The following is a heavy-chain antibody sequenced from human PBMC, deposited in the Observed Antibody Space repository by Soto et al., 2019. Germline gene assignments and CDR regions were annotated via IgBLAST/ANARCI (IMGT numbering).Heavy chain of an antibody. CDR1: GYTFTSYY. V-gene: IGHV1-46*01. CDR3: TIPRGPMIRP. Sequence: GASVKVSCKASGYTFTSYYMHWVRQAPGQGLEWMGIINPSGGSTSYAQKFQGRVTMTRDTSTSTVYMYLQMNSLKTEDTAVYYCTIPRGPMIRPWGQGTLVTVSS. CDR2: INPSGGST. D-gene: IGHD3-22*01. J-gene: IGHJ5*02.